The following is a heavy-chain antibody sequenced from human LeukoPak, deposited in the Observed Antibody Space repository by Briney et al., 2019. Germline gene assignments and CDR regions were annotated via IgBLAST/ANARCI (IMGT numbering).Heavy chain of an antibody. CDR2: IIGSGGST. CDR3: EKVALMGLYAYYMDV. V-gene: IGHV3-23*01. J-gene: IGHJ6*03. CDR1: GFTFSSYA. D-gene: IGHD2-8*01. Sequence: PGGSLRLSCAAPGFTFSSYAMSWVRQAPGKGLEWGSAIIGSGGSTYYADSVKGRFTISRDNSKNTLYLQMHRMRAEDTAVYYCEKVALMGLYAYYMDVWGKGTTVTVSS.